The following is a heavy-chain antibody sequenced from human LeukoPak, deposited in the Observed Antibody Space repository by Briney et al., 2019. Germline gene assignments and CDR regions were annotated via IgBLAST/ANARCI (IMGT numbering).Heavy chain of an antibody. CDR2: LSGSGGNT. CDR3: AKGSYYYDSADYFDY. V-gene: IGHV3-23*01. J-gene: IGHJ4*02. Sequence: HPGGSLRLSCAASGFTFSSYAMSWVRHAPGKGLEWASTLSGSGGNTYYADSVKGRVTISRDNSKNTLYLQMNSLRAEDTAVYHCAKGSYYYDSADYFDYWGQGTLVTVSS. D-gene: IGHD3-22*01. CDR1: GFTFSSYA.